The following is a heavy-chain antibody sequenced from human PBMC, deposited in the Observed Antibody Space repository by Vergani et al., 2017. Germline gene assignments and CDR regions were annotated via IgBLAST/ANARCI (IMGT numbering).Heavy chain of an antibody. CDR3: AKDGDDILTGPYGMDV. CDR1: GFTFSSYG. D-gene: IGHD3-9*01. Sequence: QVQLVESGGGVVQPGGSLRLSCAASGFTFSSYGMHWVRQAPGKGLEWVAFIRYDGSNKYYADSVKGRFTISRDNYKNTLYLQMNSLRAEDTAVYYCAKDGDDILTGPYGMDVWGRGTTVTVSS. J-gene: IGHJ6*02. V-gene: IGHV3-30*02. CDR2: IRYDGSNK.